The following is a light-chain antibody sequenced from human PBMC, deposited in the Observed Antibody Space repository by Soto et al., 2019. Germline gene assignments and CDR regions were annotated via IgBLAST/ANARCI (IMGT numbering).Light chain of an antibody. CDR2: GVS. Sequence: EIVLTQSPATLSLSPGEGASLSCRASQNISTYLAWYQQRPGQVPRLLIYGVSKRAPAIPPRFSGSGSGTDFTLSVSGLETEDFAVYYCHQYGDSLWTFGQGTKVEIK. CDR1: QNISTY. J-gene: IGKJ1*01. CDR3: HQYGDSLWT. V-gene: IGKV3-11*01.